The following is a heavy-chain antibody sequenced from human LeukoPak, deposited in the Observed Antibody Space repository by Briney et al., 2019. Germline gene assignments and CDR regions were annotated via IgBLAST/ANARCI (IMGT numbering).Heavy chain of an antibody. J-gene: IGHJ6*03. D-gene: IGHD2-15*01. Sequence: GGSLKISCKGSGYSFTSYLIGWVRQRPGKGLAWSGIIYPGDSDTRYSSTFQGQVTISAAKSIGNAYLQWRSLKRSASAMYYCARQIRVVVVAATVTDYYYMDVCGKGKTVTVSS. CDR2: IYPGDSDT. CDR3: ARQIRVVVVAATVTDYYYMDV. V-gene: IGHV5-51*01. CDR1: GYSFTSYL.